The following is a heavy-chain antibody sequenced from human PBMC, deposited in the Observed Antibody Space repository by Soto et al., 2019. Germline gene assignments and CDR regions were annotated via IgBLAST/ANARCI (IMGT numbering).Heavy chain of an antibody. CDR1: GFTFSSYA. CDR3: AKEGPRDYFWRSYRQSHFDY. D-gene: IGHD3-16*02. Sequence: GGSLRLSCAASGFTFSSYAISWVRQAPGKGLEWVSAISGSGGSTYYADSVKGRFTISRDNCKNTLYLQMNSLIAEDTAVYYCAKEGPRDYFWRSYRQSHFDYWGQGTPVTVSS. J-gene: IGHJ4*02. CDR2: ISGSGGST. V-gene: IGHV3-23*01.